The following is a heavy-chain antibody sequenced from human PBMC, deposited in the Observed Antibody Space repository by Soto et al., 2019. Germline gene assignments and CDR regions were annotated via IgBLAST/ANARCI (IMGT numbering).Heavy chain of an antibody. CDR2: INHSGST. D-gene: IGHD6-13*01. CDR3: ARASSWYSFNWFDP. Sequence: SETLSLTCAVYGGSFSGYYWSWIRQPPGKGLEWIGEINHSGSTNYNPSLKSRVTISVDTSKNQFSLKLSSVTAADTAVYYCARASSWYSFNWFDPWGQGTLVTVSS. V-gene: IGHV4-34*01. J-gene: IGHJ5*02. CDR1: GGSFSGYY.